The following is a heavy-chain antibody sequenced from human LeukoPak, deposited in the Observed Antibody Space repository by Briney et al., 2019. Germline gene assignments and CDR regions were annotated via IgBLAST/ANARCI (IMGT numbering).Heavy chain of an antibody. CDR3: ARERSGYSLFDY. Sequence: SETLSLTCTVSGHSIGSGYYWGWIRQPPGKGLEWIGSIYHSGSTYYNPSLKSRVTISVDTSKNQFSLKLSSVTAADTAVYYCARERSGYSLFDYWGQGTLVTVSS. J-gene: IGHJ4*02. V-gene: IGHV4-38-2*02. CDR1: GHSIGSGYY. D-gene: IGHD3-22*01. CDR2: IYHSGST.